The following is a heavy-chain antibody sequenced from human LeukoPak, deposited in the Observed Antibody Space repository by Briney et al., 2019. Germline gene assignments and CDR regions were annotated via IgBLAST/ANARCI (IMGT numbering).Heavy chain of an antibody. J-gene: IGHJ6*03. CDR3: ARGYYGSGYYYYMDV. D-gene: IGHD3-10*01. V-gene: IGHV3-20*04. CDR2: INWNGGST. Sequence: PGGSLRLSRAASGFTFDDYGMSWVRQAPGKGLEWVSGINWNGGSTGYADSVKGRFTISRDNAKNSLYLQMNSLRAEDTALYYCARGYYGSGYYYYMDVWGKGTTVTVSS. CDR1: GFTFDDYG.